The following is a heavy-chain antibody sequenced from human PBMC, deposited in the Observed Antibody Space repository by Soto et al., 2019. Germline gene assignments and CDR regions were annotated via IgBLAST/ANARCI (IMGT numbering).Heavy chain of an antibody. V-gene: IGHV4-59*12. CDR2: MYNTGST. J-gene: IGHJ4*02. CDR1: GGSIRGYD. CDR3: ARGPAFGR. D-gene: IGHD3-3*01. Sequence: SETLSLTCTVAGGSIRGYDWSWIRQPPGKGLEWIGYMYNTGSTVYNPSFKSRVTISVDRSKNQFSLKLSSVTAADTAVYYCARGPAFGRWGQGTLVTVSS.